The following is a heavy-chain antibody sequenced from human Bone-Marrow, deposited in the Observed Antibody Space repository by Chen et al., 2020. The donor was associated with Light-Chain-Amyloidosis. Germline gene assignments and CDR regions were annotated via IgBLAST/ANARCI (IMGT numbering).Heavy chain of an antibody. CDR3: ARRRDGYNFDY. CDR2: IYPDDSDA. V-gene: IGHV5-51*01. CDR1: GYTFPNYW. D-gene: IGHD5-12*01. Sequence: GESLQNSCKGSGYTFPNYWIGWVRQMPGKGLEWMGVIYPDDSDARYSPSFEGQVTISADKSITTAYLQWRSLKASDTAMYYCARRRDGYNFDYWGQGTLVTVSS. J-gene: IGHJ4*02.